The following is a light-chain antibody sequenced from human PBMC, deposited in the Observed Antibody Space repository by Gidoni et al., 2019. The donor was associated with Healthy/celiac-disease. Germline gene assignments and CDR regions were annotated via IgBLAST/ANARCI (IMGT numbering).Light chain of an antibody. Sequence: DIQMTQSSSTLSASVGDRVTITCRASQSISSWLAWYQQKPGKAPKLLIYKASSLESGVPSRFSGSGSGTEFTLTISSLQPDDFATYYCQQYNSYKLTFXGXTKVEIK. J-gene: IGKJ4*01. CDR3: QQYNSYKLT. V-gene: IGKV1-5*03. CDR2: KAS. CDR1: QSISSW.